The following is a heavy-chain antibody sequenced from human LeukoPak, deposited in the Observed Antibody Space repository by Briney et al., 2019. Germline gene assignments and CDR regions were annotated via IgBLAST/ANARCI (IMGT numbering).Heavy chain of an antibody. CDR1: GFTVSSNS. J-gene: IGHJ4*02. D-gene: IGHD3-22*01. CDR3: AKLREYDSSGYYYVPYFIFDY. CDR2: IYSGAI. V-gene: IGHV3-53*01. Sequence: GGSLRLSCTVSGFTVSSNSMSWVRQAPGKGLEWVSFIYSGAIHYSDSVKGRFTISRDNSKNTLYLQMNSLRAEDTAVYYCAKLREYDSSGYYYVPYFIFDYWGQGTLVTVSS.